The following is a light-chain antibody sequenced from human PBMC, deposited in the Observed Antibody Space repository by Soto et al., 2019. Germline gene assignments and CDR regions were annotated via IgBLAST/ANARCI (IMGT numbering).Light chain of an antibody. CDR3: SSYTSSSTLV. CDR1: SSDVGGYNY. V-gene: IGLV2-14*01. Sequence: QSVLTQPASVSGSHRQSITVSCTGTSSDVGGYNYVSWYQQHPGKAPKLMIYDVSNRPSGVSNRFSGSKSGNTASLTISGLQAEDEADYYCSSYTSSSTLVFGTGTKVTVL. J-gene: IGLJ1*01. CDR2: DVS.